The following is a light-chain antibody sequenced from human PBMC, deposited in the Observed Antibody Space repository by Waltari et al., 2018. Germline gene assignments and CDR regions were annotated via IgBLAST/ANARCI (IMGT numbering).Light chain of an antibody. CDR3: CSYAGSSTFV. Sequence: QSALTQPASVSGSPGQSITSSCTGTSSHVGRYNLVSWYQQHPGKAPKLMIYEGSKRPSGVSNRFSGSKSGNTASLTISGLQAEDEADYYCCSYAGSSTFVFGGGTKLTVL. CDR1: SSHVGRYNL. CDR2: EGS. J-gene: IGLJ2*01. V-gene: IGLV2-23*03.